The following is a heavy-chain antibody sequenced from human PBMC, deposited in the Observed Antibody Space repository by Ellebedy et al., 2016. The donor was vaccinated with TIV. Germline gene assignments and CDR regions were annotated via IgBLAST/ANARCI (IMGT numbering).Heavy chain of an antibody. CDR1: GGSFSSYS. CDR2: IHYSGST. V-gene: IGHV4-59*08. Sequence: MPSETLSLTCTVSGGSFSSYSWSWIRQPPGKGLEWIGYIHYSGSTNYNPSLKSRVTISVDTSKKQFSLKLSSVTAANTAVYYCARMSGECSAVDTAMAPYFDYWGQGTLVTVSS. D-gene: IGHD5-18*01. J-gene: IGHJ4*02. CDR3: ARMSGECSAVDTAMAPYFDY.